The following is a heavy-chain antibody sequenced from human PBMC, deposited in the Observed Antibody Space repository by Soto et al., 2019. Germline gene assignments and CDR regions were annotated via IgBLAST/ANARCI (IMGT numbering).Heavy chain of an antibody. J-gene: IGHJ4*02. CDR3: ARYDYGDYVLSFDY. V-gene: IGHV4-59*01. CDR1: GGSISSYY. Sequence: SETLSLTCTVSGGSISSYYWSWIRQPPGKGLEWIGYIYYSGSTNYNPSLKSRVTISVDTSKNQFSLKLSSVTAADTAVYYCARYDYGDYVLSFDYWGQGTLVTVSS. D-gene: IGHD4-17*01. CDR2: IYYSGST.